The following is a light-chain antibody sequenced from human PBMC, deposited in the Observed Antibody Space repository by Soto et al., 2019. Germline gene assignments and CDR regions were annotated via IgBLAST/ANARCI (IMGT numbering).Light chain of an antibody. CDR2: DAS. Sequence: VFTLSPSTLSLSPGGSATLSCRASQNVDNYLAWYQQKPGQAPRLLIYDASNRATGIPARFSGSGSGTAFTLTISSLEAEDFALYCSPVSAYSLLPFGGGGKV. J-gene: IGKJ4*01. CDR3: PVSAYSLLP. V-gene: IGKV3-11*01. CDR1: QNVDNY.